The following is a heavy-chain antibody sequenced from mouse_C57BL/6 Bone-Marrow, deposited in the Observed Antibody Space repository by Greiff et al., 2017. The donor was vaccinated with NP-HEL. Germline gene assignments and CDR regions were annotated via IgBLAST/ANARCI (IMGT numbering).Heavy chain of an antibody. Sequence: QVQLQQSGAELVKPGASVKLSCKASGYTFTSHWMQWVKQRPGQGLEWIGEIDPSDSYTNYNQKFKGKATLTVDTSSSTAYMQLSSLTSEDSAVYYCAITTGYWGKGTTLTVSS. J-gene: IGHJ2*01. CDR2: IDPSDSYT. CDR3: AITTGY. V-gene: IGHV1-50*01. CDR1: GYTFTSHW. D-gene: IGHD1-1*01.